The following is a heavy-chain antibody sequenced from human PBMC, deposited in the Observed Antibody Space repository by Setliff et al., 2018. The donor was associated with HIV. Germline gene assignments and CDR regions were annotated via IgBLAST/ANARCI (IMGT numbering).Heavy chain of an antibody. D-gene: IGHD1-1*01. J-gene: IGHJ4*02. V-gene: IGHV4-39*01. CDR2: IFHTGYS. CDR1: LGSISSSYSHY. CDR3: ARLAATYGNHRFDY. Sequence: LSLTCTVSLGSISSSYSHYWAWIRQPPGKGLEWIGHIFHTGYSIYSPTLKSRVTMSVDTSKNEFSLKMTSVIAADAAVYFCARLAATYGNHRFDYWGQGVPVTVSS.